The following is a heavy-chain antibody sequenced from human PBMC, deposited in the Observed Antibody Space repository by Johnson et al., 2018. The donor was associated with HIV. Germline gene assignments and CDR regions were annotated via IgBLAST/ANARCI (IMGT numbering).Heavy chain of an antibody. CDR1: GFTFSNYA. D-gene: IGHD4-23*01. CDR3: AKARSLLDYGGFDAFDI. CDR2: IYYDGTNK. J-gene: IGHJ3*02. V-gene: IGHV3-30*18. Sequence: VQLVESGGGVVRPGGSLRLSCAAPGFTFSNYAMHWVRQAPGKGLEWVAIIYYDGTNKYYADAVKGRFTISRDNSKNTLSLQMISLRAEDTAMYYCAKARSLLDYGGFDAFDIWGQGTMVTVS.